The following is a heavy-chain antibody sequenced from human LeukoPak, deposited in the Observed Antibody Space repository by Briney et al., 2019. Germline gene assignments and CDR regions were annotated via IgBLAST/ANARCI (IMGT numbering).Heavy chain of an antibody. J-gene: IGHJ4*02. CDR3: AREYSSSFDY. V-gene: IGHV4-59*01. CDR1: GGSISSYY. D-gene: IGHD6-6*01. Sequence: SETLSLTCTVPGGSISSYYWSWIRQPPGKGLEWIGYIYYSGSTNYNPSLKSRVTISVDTSKNQFSLKLSSVTAADTAVYYCAREYSSSFDYWGQGTLVTVSS. CDR2: IYYSGST.